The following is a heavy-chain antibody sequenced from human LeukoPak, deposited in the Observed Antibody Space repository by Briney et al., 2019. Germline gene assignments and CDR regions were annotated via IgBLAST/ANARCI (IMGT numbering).Heavy chain of an antibody. D-gene: IGHD6-6*01. V-gene: IGHV1-69*05. CDR1: GGTFSSYA. Sequence: SVKVSCKASGGTFSSYAISWVRQAPGQGLEWMGGIIPIFGTANYAQKFQGRVTITTDESTSTAYMELSSLRSEDTAVYYCARVGAARSSYFDYWSQGTLVTVSS. CDR2: IIPIFGTA. J-gene: IGHJ4*02. CDR3: ARVGAARSSYFDY.